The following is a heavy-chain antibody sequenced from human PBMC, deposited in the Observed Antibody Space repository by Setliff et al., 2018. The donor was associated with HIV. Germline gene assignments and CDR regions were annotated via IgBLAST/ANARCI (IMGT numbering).Heavy chain of an antibody. CDR2: INAGNGDT. Sequence: RASVKVSCKTSGYTFKSYDINWVRQAPGQRLEWMGWINAGNGDTKYSQKFQGRVTMTRDTSTSTVYMELSSLRSEDTAVYYCARISEEKQWFSGDSDYWGQGTLVTVSS. J-gene: IGHJ4*02. CDR3: ARISEEKQWFSGDSDY. D-gene: IGHD6-19*01. V-gene: IGHV1-3*01. CDR1: GYTFKSYD.